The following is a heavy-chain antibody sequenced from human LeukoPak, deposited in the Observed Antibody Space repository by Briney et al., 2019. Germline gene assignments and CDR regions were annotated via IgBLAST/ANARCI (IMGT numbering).Heavy chain of an antibody. J-gene: IGHJ4*02. CDR2: IIPILGIA. Sequence: ASVTVSCKASGGTFSSYAISWVRQAPGQGLEWMGRIIPILGIANYAQKFQGRVTITADKSTSTDYMELSSLRSEDTAVYYCARDRPSTTDGYWGQGTLVTVSS. V-gene: IGHV1-69*04. CDR1: GGTFSSYA. D-gene: IGHD4-17*01. CDR3: ARDRPSTTDGY.